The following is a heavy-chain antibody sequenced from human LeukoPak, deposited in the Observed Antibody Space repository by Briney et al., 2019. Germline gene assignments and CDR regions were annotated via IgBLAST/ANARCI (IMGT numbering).Heavy chain of an antibody. Sequence: GGSLRLSCAASGFTFSSYSMNWVRQAPGKGLEGVSYISSSSSAIYYADSVKGRFTISRDNAKNSLYVQKNTLRAEDTAVFYWARIKPTVTAVEYGSQGTLVTVSS. D-gene: IGHD4-17*01. CDR1: GFTFSSYS. CDR3: ARIKPTVTAVEY. J-gene: IGHJ4*02. V-gene: IGHV3-48*04. CDR2: ISSSSSAI.